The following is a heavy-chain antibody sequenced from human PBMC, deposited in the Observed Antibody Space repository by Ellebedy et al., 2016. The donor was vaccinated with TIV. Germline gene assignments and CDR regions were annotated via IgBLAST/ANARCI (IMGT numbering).Heavy chain of an antibody. J-gene: IGHJ5*02. D-gene: IGHD5-24*01. CDR1: GYSFTSHG. CDR2: VTAYNRDT. Sequence: AASVKVSCKASGYSFTSHGITWVRQAPGQGLQWMGWVTAYNRDTYYAQNFQGRVTFPTDTSSSTAYLELRSLTSTDTGVYYCARGAMALSWGQGTLVTVSS. CDR3: ARGAMALS. V-gene: IGHV1-18*01.